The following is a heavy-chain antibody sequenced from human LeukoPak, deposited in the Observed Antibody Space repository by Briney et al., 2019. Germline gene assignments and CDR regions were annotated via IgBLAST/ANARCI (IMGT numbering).Heavy chain of an antibody. V-gene: IGHV4-39*07. J-gene: IGHJ4*02. CDR3: ARTYYFGSGSYHFDY. CDR1: GGPISSSNYY. CDR2: MYYSGST. D-gene: IGHD3-10*01. Sequence: SETLSLTCSVSGGPISSSNYYWGWIRQPPGKGLEWIGSMYYSGSTNYNPSLKSRVTISVDTSKNQFSLKLTSVTAADTAVYYCARTYYFGSGSYHFDYWGQGTLVTVSS.